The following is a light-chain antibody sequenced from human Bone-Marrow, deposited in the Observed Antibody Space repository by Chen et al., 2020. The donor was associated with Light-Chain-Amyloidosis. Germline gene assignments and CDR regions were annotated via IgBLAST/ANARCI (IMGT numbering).Light chain of an antibody. J-gene: IGKJ2*03. CDR1: QSVFYSSNNKNY. CDR3: HQYYSPDS. V-gene: IGKV4-1*01. CDR2: WAS. Sequence: IVMTWSTDSLTLSLVERGTINCKSSQSVFYSSNNKNYLAWYQQKPGQPPNLLIYWASTRKSGVPDRFSGSGSGTAFTLTICSLQAEDVAVYYCHQYYSPDSFGQGTKLEIK.